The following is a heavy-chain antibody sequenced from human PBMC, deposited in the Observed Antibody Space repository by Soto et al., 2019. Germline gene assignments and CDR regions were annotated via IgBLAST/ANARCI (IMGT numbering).Heavy chain of an antibody. J-gene: IGHJ3*02. D-gene: IGHD3-10*01. V-gene: IGHV3-11*06. CDR2: ISSSSSYT. Sequence: AGSLRLSCAAPGFTFSDYYMSWIRQAPGKGLEWVSYISSSSSYTNYADSVKGRFTISRDNAKNSLYLQMNSLRAEDTAVYYCARARRGGMATPPDAFDIWGQGTMVTV. CDR3: ARARRGGMATPPDAFDI. CDR1: GFTFSDYY.